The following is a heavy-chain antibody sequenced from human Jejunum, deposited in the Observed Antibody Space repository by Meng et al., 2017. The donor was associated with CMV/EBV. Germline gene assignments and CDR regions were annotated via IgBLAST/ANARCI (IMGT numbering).Heavy chain of an antibody. J-gene: IGHJ6*02. CDR3: ARDLIPYGMDV. Sequence: CAASGFTLRDYYMHWVRQAPGKGLLWVSRINSDGTITYYADSVEGRFTISRDNSKNTLYLQMNSLIPEDTAVYYCARDLIPYGMDVWGQGTTVTVSS. CDR2: INSDGTIT. CDR1: GFTLRDYY. V-gene: IGHV3-74*01.